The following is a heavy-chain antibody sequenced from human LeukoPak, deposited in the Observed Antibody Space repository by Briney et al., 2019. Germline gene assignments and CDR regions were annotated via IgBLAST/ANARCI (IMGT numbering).Heavy chain of an antibody. Sequence: GGSLRLSCAASGFTFSSYAMSWVRQAPGKGLEWVSAISGSGGSTYYADSVKGRFTISRDNSKNTLYLQMNSLRAEDTTVYYCAKAEQQWLVDYYGMDVWGQGTTVTVSS. CDR1: GFTFSSYA. D-gene: IGHD6-19*01. J-gene: IGHJ6*02. CDR2: ISGSGGST. V-gene: IGHV3-23*01. CDR3: AKAEQQWLVDYYGMDV.